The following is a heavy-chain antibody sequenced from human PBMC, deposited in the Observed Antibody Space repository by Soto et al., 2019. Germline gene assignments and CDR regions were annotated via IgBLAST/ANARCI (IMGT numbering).Heavy chain of an antibody. CDR3: TTDNNWNDVYAFDI. J-gene: IGHJ3*02. Sequence: EVQLVESGGGLVKPGGSLRLSCAASGFTFSNAWMSWVRQAPGKGLEWVGRIKSKTDGGTTDYAAPVKGRFTISRDDSKNTLYLQMNSLKTEDTAVYYCTTDNNWNDVYAFDIWGQGTMVTVSS. CDR1: GFTFSNAW. V-gene: IGHV3-15*01. D-gene: IGHD1-20*01. CDR2: IKSKTDGGTT.